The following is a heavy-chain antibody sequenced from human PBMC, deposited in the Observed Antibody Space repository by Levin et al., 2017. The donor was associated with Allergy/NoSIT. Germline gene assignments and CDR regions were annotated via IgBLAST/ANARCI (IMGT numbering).Heavy chain of an antibody. Sequence: GESLKISCAASGFTFSSYWMHWVRQAPGKGLVWVSRINSDGSSTSYADSVKGRFTISRDNAKNTLYLQMNSLRAEDTAVYYCARAGGSGGFDIWGQGTMVTVSS. CDR2: INSDGSST. V-gene: IGHV3-74*01. CDR1: GFTFSSYW. D-gene: IGHD3-10*01. CDR3: ARAGGSGGFDI. J-gene: IGHJ3*02.